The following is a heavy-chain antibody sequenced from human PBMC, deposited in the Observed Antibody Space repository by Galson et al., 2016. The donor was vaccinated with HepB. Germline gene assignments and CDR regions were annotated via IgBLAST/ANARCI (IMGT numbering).Heavy chain of an antibody. J-gene: IGHJ6*02. CDR2: IVPVVGIG. V-gene: IGHV1-69*10. Sequence: SVKVSCKAAGGNFKSYAISWVRQAPGQGLEWMGVIVPVVGIGKYAQKFQDRVTITADTSTTTAYMELRSLRSEDTAVYYCARGHIQLNGMDIWGQGTTVTVSS. CDR1: GGNFKSYA. CDR3: ARGHIQLNGMDI.